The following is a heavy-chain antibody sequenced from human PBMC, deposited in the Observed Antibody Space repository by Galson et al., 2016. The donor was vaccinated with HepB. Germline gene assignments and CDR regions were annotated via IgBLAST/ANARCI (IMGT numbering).Heavy chain of an antibody. J-gene: IGHJ6*02. CDR3: AKDLDSGYDFWSGYLYYDYGMEV. D-gene: IGHD3-3*01. CDR1: GFTFSNYA. Sequence: SLRLSCAASGFTFSNYAMSWVRQPPGKGLEWVSAISGSDGSTYYADSVKGRFTISRDNSKNTLYLQMNSLGADDTAVYYCAKDLDSGYDFWSGYLYYDYGMEVWGQGTTVTVSS. V-gene: IGHV3-23*01. CDR2: ISGSDGST.